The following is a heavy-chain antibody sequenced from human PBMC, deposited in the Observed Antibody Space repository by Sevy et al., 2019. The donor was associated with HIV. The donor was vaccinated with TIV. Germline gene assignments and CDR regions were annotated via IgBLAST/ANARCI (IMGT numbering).Heavy chain of an antibody. V-gene: IGHV3-66*02. CDR2: IFSSGST. CDR3: VSLFLSYRSGWSYFDY. D-gene: IGHD6-19*01. CDR1: GFTVNDKY. J-gene: IGHJ4*02. Sequence: GGSLRLSCAISGFTVNDKYIIWVRQAPGKGLEWVSVIFSSGSTYYADSAKGRFTISRHNSKNTVYLQMNSVRAEDTAVYYCVSLFLSYRSGWSYFDYWGQGTLVTVSS.